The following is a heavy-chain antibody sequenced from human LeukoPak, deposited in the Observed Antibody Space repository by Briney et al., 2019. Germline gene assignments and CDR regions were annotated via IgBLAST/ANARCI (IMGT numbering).Heavy chain of an antibody. D-gene: IGHD5-18*01. CDR2: IYTSGST. V-gene: IGHV4-4*07. J-gene: IGHJ4*02. CDR1: GGSISSYY. CDR3: ARIMDTAMVSIFDY. Sequence: SETLSLTCTVSGGSISSYYWSWIRQPAGKGLEWIGRIYTSGSTNYNPSLKSRVTMPVDTSKNQFSLKLSSVTAADTAVYYCARIMDTAMVSIFDYWGQGTLVTVSS.